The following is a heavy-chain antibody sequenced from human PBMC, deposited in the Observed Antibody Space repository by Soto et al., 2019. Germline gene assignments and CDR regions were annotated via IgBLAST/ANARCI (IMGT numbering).Heavy chain of an antibody. CDR2: ITYDGSFQ. Sequence: PGGSLRLSCQASGFNFDNYGMHWVRQAPGKGLEWVAVITYDGSFQYYADSVKGRFTISRDNSKNTLFLHLNTLKPEDTAVYHCAKDRVGGTFYTPLGFWGQGTLVTVSP. D-gene: IGHD1-7*01. CDR1: GFNFDNYG. V-gene: IGHV3-30*18. J-gene: IGHJ4*02. CDR3: AKDRVGGTFYTPLGF.